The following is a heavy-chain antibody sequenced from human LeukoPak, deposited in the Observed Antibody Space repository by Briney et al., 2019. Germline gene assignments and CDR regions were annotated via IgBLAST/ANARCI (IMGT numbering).Heavy chain of an antibody. J-gene: IGHJ4*02. V-gene: IGHV3-7*01. CDR1: WFSFTSYL. D-gene: IGHD3-16*01. Sequence: PGGALRLSSAPSWFSFTSYLMSAVAAGPEGRGECVANLKPDGSDQYYVDSVKGRFTISRDNAKNSLYLQMNSLRAEDTAVYYCTAGALGYWGRGTLINVSS. CDR2: LKPDGSDQ. CDR3: TAGALGY.